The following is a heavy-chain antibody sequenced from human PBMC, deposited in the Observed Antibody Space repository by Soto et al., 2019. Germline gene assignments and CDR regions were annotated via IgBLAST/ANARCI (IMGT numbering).Heavy chain of an antibody. D-gene: IGHD5-18*01. J-gene: IGHJ6*02. CDR2: IRSKANSYAT. V-gene: IGHV3-73*02. CDR3: TWPIQLSGMDV. CDR1: GFTFSGSA. Sequence: EVQLVESGGGLVQPGGSLKLSCAASGFTFSGSAMHWVRQASGKGLEWVGRIRSKANSYATAYAASVKGRFTISRDDSKTTAYLQMNSLKTEDTAVYYCTWPIQLSGMDVWGQGTTVTVSS.